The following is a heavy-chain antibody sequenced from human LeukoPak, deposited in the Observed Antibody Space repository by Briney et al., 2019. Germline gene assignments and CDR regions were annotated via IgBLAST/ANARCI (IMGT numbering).Heavy chain of an antibody. J-gene: IGHJ6*02. CDR1: GFTFSNYY. V-gene: IGHV3-7*01. CDR3: TKDGAAGAPPEVMAV. CDR2: INHDGIEK. D-gene: IGHD6-13*01. Sequence: GGSLRLSCAASGFTFSNYYMTWVRQAPGKGLEWVANINHDGIEKNYVDSVRGRFTISRDNAKSSLYLQMNSLRAEDTAVYYCTKDGAAGAPPEVMAVWGQGTTVTVSS.